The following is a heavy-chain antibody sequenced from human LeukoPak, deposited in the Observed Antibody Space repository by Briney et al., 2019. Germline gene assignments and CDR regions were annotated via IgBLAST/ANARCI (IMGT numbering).Heavy chain of an antibody. CDR2: IKQDGSEK. CDR3: ARDRRGYSYAYSLYYSDY. CDR1: GFTFSSYW. V-gene: IGHV3-7*01. J-gene: IGHJ4*02. D-gene: IGHD5-18*01. Sequence: PGGSLRLSCAASGFTFSSYWMSWVRQAPGKGLEWVANIKQDGSEKYYVDSVKGRFTISRDNAKNSLYLQMNRLRAEDTAVYYCARDRRGYSYAYSLYYSDYWGQGTLVTVSS.